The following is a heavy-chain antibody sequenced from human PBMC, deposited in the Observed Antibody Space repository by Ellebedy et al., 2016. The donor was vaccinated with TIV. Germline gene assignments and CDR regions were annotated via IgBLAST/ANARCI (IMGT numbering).Heavy chain of an antibody. J-gene: IGHJ6*02. CDR2: IWYDGSNK. Sequence: GESLKISCEVSGFKFSGYCMNWVRQAPGKGLEWVAVIWYDGSNKYYGDSVKGRFTISRDNSKNTLSLQMNSLRAEDTAVYYCARRIAARPDYYYAMDVWGQGTTVTVAS. V-gene: IGHV3-33*08. CDR1: GFKFSGYC. D-gene: IGHD6-6*01. CDR3: ARRIAARPDYYYAMDV.